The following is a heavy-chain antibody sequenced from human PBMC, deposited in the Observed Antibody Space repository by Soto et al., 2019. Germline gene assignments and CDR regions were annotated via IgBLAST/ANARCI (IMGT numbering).Heavy chain of an antibody. CDR2: IYYSGST. V-gene: IGHV4-59*12. D-gene: IGHD3-10*01. CDR1: GGSISSYY. Sequence: SETLSLTCTVSGGSISSYYRSWIRQPPGKGLEWIGYIYYSGSTNYNPSLKSRVTISVDTSKNQFSLKLSSVTAADTAVYYCARSYGSGSYYGRYYYGMDVWGQGTTVT. CDR3: ARSYGSGSYYGRYYYGMDV. J-gene: IGHJ6*02.